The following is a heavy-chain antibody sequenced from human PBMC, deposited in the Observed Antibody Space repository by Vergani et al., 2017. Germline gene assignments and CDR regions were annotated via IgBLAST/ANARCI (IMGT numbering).Heavy chain of an antibody. CDR1: GFTFSSYS. CDR2: ISSSSSTI. CDR3: ATDLAYCGGDCYSFDY. V-gene: IGHV3-48*04. Sequence: EVQLLESGGGLVQPGGSLRLSCAASGFTFSSYSMNWVRQAPGKGLEWVSYISSSSSTIYYADSVKGRFTISRDNAKISLYLQMNSLRAEDTAVYYCATDLAYCGGDCYSFDYWGQGTLVTVSS. J-gene: IGHJ4*02. D-gene: IGHD2-21*01.